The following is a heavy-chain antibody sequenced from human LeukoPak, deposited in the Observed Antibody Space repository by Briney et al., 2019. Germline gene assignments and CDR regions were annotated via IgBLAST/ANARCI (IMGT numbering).Heavy chain of an antibody. CDR1: GYSFSSYV. Sequence: ASVKVSCKASGYSFSSYVIVWVRQAPGQGLEYMGWINTHTGNPTYGRGFTGRFVFSLDTSVNTAYLEINTLKTEDTAVYYCARARPPNNVTGANDYGMEGAPDYWGQGTLVPVSS. J-gene: IGHJ4*02. D-gene: IGHD4-17*01. V-gene: IGHV7-4-1*02. CDR3: ARARPPNNVTGANDYGMEGAPDY. CDR2: INTHTGNP.